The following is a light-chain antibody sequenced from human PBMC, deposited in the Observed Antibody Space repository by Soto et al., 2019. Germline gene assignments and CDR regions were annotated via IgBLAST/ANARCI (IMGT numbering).Light chain of an antibody. Sequence: EVVMTQSPATLSVSPGERATLSCRASETVATNLAWYQQKPGQAPRLLISGASTRAAGISDRFRGSGSGTEFTLTISSLRSEDSAIYYCQQRNIWPPVTFGHGTRLEIK. V-gene: IGKV3-15*01. CDR2: GAS. J-gene: IGKJ5*01. CDR1: ETVATN. CDR3: QQRNIWPPVT.